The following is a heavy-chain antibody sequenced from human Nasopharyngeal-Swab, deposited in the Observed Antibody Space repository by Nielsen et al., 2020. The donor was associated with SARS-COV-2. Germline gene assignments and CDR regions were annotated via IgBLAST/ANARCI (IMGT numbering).Heavy chain of an antibody. V-gene: IGHV5-51*01. Sequence: GESLKISCTGFGYSFANYWIGWVRQMPGKGLELMGSIYPGNSDTRYSPAFHGRVTISADKSINPAYLQWTSLRASATAVYYCARRAARDGYNYKVDPRGQGTLVTVS. CDR3: ARRAARDGYNYKVDP. CDR1: GYSFANYW. D-gene: IGHD5-24*01. J-gene: IGHJ5*02. CDR2: IYPGNSDT.